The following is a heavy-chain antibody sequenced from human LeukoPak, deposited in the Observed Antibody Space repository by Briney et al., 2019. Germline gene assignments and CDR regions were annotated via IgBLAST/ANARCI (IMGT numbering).Heavy chain of an antibody. CDR1: GFTFDDDG. D-gene: IGHD3-10*01. CDR2: INWNGGST. V-gene: IGHV3-20*04. J-gene: IGHJ4*02. CDR3: ARGTAGVEFDY. Sequence: GGSLRLSCAASGFTFDDDGMSWVRQAPGKGLEWVSGINWNGGSTGYADSVKGRFTISRDNAKNSLYLQMNSLRAEDTALYYCARGTAGVEFDYWGQGTLVTVSP.